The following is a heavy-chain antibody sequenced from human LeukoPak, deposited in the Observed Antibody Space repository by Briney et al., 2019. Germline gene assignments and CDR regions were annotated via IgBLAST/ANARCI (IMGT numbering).Heavy chain of an antibody. V-gene: IGHV3-21*01. CDR2: ISSSSSYI. Sequence: GGSLRLSCAASGFTFSSYSVNWVRQAPGKGLEWVSSISSSSSYIYYADSVKGRFTISRDNAKNSLYLQMNSLRAEDTAVYYCAREAPEDIVLMVYASSLGVFDYWGQGTLVTVSS. CDR1: GFTFSSYS. J-gene: IGHJ4*02. CDR3: AREAPEDIVLMVYASSLGVFDY. D-gene: IGHD2-8*01.